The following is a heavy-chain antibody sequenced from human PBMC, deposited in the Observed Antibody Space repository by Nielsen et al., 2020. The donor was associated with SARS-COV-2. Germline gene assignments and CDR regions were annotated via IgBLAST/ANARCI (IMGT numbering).Heavy chain of an antibody. Sequence: ASVKVSCKASGDIFTSSVMNWARQAPGQGLEWMGWINTNTGNPTYAQGFTGRFVFSLDTSVSTAYLQISSLKAEDTAVYYCARGQGSWFGELLDYWGQGTLVTVSS. J-gene: IGHJ4*02. D-gene: IGHD3-10*01. V-gene: IGHV7-4-1*02. CDR3: ARGQGSWFGELLDY. CDR2: INTNTGNP. CDR1: GDIFTSSV.